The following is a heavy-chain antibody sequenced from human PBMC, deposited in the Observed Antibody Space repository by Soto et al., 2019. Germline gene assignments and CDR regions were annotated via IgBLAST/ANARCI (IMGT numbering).Heavy chain of an antibody. CDR2: IYYSGST. J-gene: IGHJ3*02. D-gene: IGHD3-10*01. CDR3: ARDRRLLWFGELLGWGAFDI. CDR1: GGSISSYY. V-gene: IGHV4-59*01. Sequence: GPGNTSETLSLTCTVSGGSISSYYWSWIRQPPGKGLEWIGYIYYSGSTNYNPSLKSRVTISVDTSKNQFSLKLSSVAAADTAVYYCARDRRLLWFGELLGWGAFDIWGQGTMVTVSS.